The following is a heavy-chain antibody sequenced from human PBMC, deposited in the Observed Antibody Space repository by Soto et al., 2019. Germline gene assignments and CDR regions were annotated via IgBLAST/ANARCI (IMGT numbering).Heavy chain of an antibody. CDR3: TKDTFGGRDS. J-gene: IGHJ4*02. V-gene: IGHV3-74*01. CDR1: GIDLSIYW. Sequence: EAQLVESGGGLVQPGGSLRLSCTGSGIDLSIYWMHWVRQAPGKGLVWVSRINPESTTISYADSVKGRFTISRDNAENTLFLHMNSLGAEDTGVYYCTKDTFGGRDSWGQGTLVTVSS. D-gene: IGHD2-15*01. CDR2: INPESTTI.